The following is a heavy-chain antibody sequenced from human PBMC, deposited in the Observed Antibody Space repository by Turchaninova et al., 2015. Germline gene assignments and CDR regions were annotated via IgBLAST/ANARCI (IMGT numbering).Heavy chain of an antibody. CDR2: IPYSAST. Sequence: QLQLQESGPGLVKPSETLSLTCTVSGGSISSTSYCWVWIRQPPGKGLEGFGGIPYSASTYCTPSHKSRVTKSRDPAKNQFSLKLRSVTAADTAVYYWAREAGGANWFDTWGQGTLVTVSS. J-gene: IGHJ5*02. CDR1: GGSISSTSYC. D-gene: IGHD3-16*01. CDR3: AREAGGANWFDT. V-gene: IGHV4-39*07.